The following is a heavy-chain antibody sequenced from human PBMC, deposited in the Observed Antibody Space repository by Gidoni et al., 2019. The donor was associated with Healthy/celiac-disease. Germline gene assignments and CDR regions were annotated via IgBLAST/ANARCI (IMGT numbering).Heavy chain of an antibody. CDR3: AKDGGYSYGYHAFDI. J-gene: IGHJ3*02. V-gene: IGHV3-23*04. CDR1: GCTFSSYA. Sequence: EVQLVESGGGLVQPGGSLRLPGQASGCTFSSYAVSWVRQAPGTGLEWVSAISGSGGSTYYADSVKGRFTISRDNSKNTLYLQMSSLRAEDTAVYYCAKDGGYSYGYHAFDIWGQGTMVTVSS. CDR2: ISGSGGST. D-gene: IGHD5-18*01.